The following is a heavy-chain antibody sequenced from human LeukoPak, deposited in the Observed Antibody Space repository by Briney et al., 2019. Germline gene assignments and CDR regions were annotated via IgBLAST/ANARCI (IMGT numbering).Heavy chain of an antibody. CDR3: ARDRSSSSWYGSTYYYYGMDV. Sequence: GASVKVSCKASGYTFTSYGISWVRQAPGQGLEWMGWISAYNCNTNYAQKLQGRVNMTTDTSTSTAYMELRSLRSDDTAVYYCARDRSSSSWYGSTYYYYGMDVWGQGTTVTVSS. V-gene: IGHV1-18*01. CDR1: GYTFTSYG. D-gene: IGHD6-13*01. J-gene: IGHJ6*02. CDR2: ISAYNCNT.